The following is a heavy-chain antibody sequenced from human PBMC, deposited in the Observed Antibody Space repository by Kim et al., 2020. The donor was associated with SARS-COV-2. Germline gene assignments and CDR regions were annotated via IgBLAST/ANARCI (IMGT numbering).Heavy chain of an antibody. CDR2: IKSKTDGGTT. J-gene: IGHJ6*03. Sequence: GGSLRLSCAASGFTFSNAWMSWVRQAPGKGLEWVGRIKSKTDGGTTDYAAPVKGRFTISRDDSKNTLYLQMNSLKTEDTAVYYCTTDPDEGTYSSRPEYYYYYYMDVWGKGTTVTVSS. V-gene: IGHV3-15*01. D-gene: IGHD4-4*01. CDR1: GFTFSNAW. CDR3: TTDPDEGTYSSRPEYYYYYYMDV.